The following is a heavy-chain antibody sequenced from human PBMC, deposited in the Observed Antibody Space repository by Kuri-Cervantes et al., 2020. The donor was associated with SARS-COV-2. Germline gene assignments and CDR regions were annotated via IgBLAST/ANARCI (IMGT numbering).Heavy chain of an antibody. V-gene: IGHV3-15*01. CDR3: ARAGEEEYYDFWGGYYHFDY. CDR1: GFTFSNAW. CDR2: IKSKTDGGTT. D-gene: IGHD3-3*01. J-gene: IGHJ4*02. Sequence: GESLKISCAASGFTFSNAWMSWVRKAPGKGLEWVGRIKSKTDGGTTDYAAPVKGRFTISRDNSKNTLYLQMNSLGAEDTAVYYCARAGEEEYYDFWGGYYHFDYWGQGTLVTVSS.